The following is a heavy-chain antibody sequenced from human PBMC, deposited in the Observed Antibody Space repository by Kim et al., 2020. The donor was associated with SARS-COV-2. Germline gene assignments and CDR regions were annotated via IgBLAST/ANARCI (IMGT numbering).Heavy chain of an antibody. Sequence: GGSLRLSCAASGFTFSSYGMHWVRQAPGKGLEWVAVISYDGSNKYYADSVKGRFTISRDNSKNTLYLQMNSLRAEDTAVYYCAIQIAGLIDYWGQGTLVTVSS. CDR3: AIQIAGLIDY. CDR2: ISYDGSNK. CDR1: GFTFSSYG. V-gene: IGHV3-30*03. J-gene: IGHJ4*02. D-gene: IGHD2-15*01.